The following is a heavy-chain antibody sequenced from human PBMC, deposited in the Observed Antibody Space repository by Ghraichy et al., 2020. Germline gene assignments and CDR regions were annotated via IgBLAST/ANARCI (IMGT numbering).Heavy chain of an antibody. D-gene: IGHD1-26*01. CDR1: GGSFSGYY. CDR3: AGAERGAAGGGSGY. Sequence: SETLSLTCAVYGGSFSGYYWSWIRQPPGKGLEWIGEINHSGSTNYNPSLKSRVTISVDTSKNQFSLKLSSVTAADTAVYYCAGAERGAAGGGSGYWGQGTLVTFSS. V-gene: IGHV4-34*01. CDR2: INHSGST. J-gene: IGHJ4*02.